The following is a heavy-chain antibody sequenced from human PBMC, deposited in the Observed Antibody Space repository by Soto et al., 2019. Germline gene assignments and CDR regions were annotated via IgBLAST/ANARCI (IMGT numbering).Heavy chain of an antibody. J-gene: IGHJ4*02. D-gene: IGHD5-12*01. CDR1: GFTFSSYG. Sequence: QVQLVESGGGVVQPGRSLRLSCAASGFTFSSYGMHWVRQAPGKGLEWVAVIWYDGSNKYYADSVKGRFTISRDNSKNTLYLQMNSLRAEDTAVYSSARELDGYNTDYWGQGTLVTVSS. CDR3: ARELDGYNTDY. CDR2: IWYDGSNK. V-gene: IGHV3-33*01.